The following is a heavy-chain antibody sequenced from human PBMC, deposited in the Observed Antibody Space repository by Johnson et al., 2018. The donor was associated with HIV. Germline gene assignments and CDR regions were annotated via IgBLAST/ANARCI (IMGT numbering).Heavy chain of an antibody. CDR1: GFTFSSYA. CDR3: ARAQLLADDAFNN. Sequence: QMQLVESGGGLVQPGGSLRLSCAASGFTFSSYAMHWVRQAPGKGLEWVAVISSDGRTKYYAYSVKGRFTISRDNSKNTLYLQMNSLRAEDTAIYYCARAQLLADDAFNNWGQGTMVTVSS. J-gene: IGHJ3*02. D-gene: IGHD6-6*01. CDR2: ISSDGRTK. V-gene: IGHV3-30*04.